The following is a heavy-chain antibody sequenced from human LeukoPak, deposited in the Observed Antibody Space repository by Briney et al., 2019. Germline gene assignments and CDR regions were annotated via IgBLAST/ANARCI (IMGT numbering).Heavy chain of an antibody. CDR2: IKQDGSEK. Sequence: GGSLRLSCAASGFTFSSYWMSWVRQAPGKGLEWVANIKQDGSEKYYVDSVKGRFTFSRDNAKNSLFLQMNSLRDEDTAVYYCARDRRITIFGVVVVWGQGTLVTVSS. J-gene: IGHJ4*02. D-gene: IGHD3-3*01. CDR3: ARDRRITIFGVVVV. V-gene: IGHV3-7*01. CDR1: GFTFSSYW.